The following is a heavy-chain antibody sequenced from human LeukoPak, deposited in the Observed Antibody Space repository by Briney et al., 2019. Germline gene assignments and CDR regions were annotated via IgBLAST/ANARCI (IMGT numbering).Heavy chain of an antibody. CDR2: IYYSGST. CDR3: ARGGYFDY. J-gene: IGHJ4*02. CDR1: GGSISSYY. Sequence: SETLSLTCTVSGGSISSYYWSWIRQPPGKGLEWIGYIYYSGSTNYNPSLKSRVTISVDTSKNQFSLKLSSVTAADTAVYYCARGGYFDYWGQGTLVTVSS. V-gene: IGHV4-59*12.